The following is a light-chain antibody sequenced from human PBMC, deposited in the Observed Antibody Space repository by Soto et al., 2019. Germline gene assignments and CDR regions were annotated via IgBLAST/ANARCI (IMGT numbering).Light chain of an antibody. V-gene: IGKV3-20*01. CDR1: QCVRNNY. J-gene: IGKJ5*01. Sequence: TQSPGTLSLSTGERPTLSCRASQCVRNNYLAWYQGRAGRAPRLLIYDASTKATAIPDRISGGGSGTDFTLTIAGLEPEDLAVYYCQQYGSSPPFTFGQGTRLEIK. CDR2: DAS. CDR3: QQYGSSPPFT.